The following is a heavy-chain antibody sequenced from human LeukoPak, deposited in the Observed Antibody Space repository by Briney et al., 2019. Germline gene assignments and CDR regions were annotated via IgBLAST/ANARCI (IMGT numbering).Heavy chain of an antibody. CDR1: GGSISSGGYY. CDR2: IYYSGST. Sequence: SETLSLTCTVSGGSISSGGYYRSWIRQHPGKGLEWIGYIYYSGSTYYNPSLKSRVTISVDTSKNQFSLKLSSVTAADTAVYYCARTAIQWSRPRYFDYWGQGTLVTVSS. J-gene: IGHJ4*02. CDR3: ARTAIQWSRPRYFDY. D-gene: IGHD2-15*01. V-gene: IGHV4-31*03.